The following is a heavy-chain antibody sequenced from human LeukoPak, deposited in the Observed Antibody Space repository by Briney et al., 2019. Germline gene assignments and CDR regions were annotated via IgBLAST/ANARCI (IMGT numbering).Heavy chain of an antibody. V-gene: IGHV3-7*01. CDR1: GFTFSKHW. J-gene: IGHJ4*02. CDR3: ARDADDSSGYSNFDY. D-gene: IGHD3-22*01. Sequence: GGSLRLSCAASGFTFSKHWMSWVRQAPGKGLEWVANIKQDGSEKYYVDSVKGRFTISRDNAKNSLYLQMNSLRAEDTAVYYCARDADDSSGYSNFDYWGQGTLVTVSS. CDR2: IKQDGSEK.